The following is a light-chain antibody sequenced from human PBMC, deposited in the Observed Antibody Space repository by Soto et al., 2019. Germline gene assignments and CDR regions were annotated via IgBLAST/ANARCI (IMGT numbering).Light chain of an antibody. J-gene: IGLJ1*01. Sequence: SYELTQPLSVSVALGQTARIACGGNNIGGEDVHWYQQRPGQAPVLVIYRDNNRPSGIPERFSGSNSGNTATLTISRAQGGDEADYYCQVWDSSAYVFGPGTKLTVL. V-gene: IGLV3-9*01. CDR1: NIGGED. CDR3: QVWDSSAYV. CDR2: RDN.